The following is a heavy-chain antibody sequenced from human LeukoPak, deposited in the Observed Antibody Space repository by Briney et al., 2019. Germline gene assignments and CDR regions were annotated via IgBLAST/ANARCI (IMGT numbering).Heavy chain of an antibody. CDR2: TWYDGSNK. CDR1: GFTLSSYR. CDR3: ARGGLTVAAATTSGYLDY. Sequence: GGSLSLPCTASGFTLSSYRMHWARQAQGKGLEWVALTWYDGSNKNYADSVKGRFTISRDNSKNTLYLQMNSLRGEDTAVYYCARGGLTVAAATTSGYLDYWGQGILVTVSS. J-gene: IGHJ4*02. V-gene: IGHV3-33*01. D-gene: IGHD1-26*01.